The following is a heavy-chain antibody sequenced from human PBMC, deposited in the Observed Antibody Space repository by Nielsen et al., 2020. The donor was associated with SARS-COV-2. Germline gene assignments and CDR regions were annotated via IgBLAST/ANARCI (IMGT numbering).Heavy chain of an antibody. CDR3: AAGYCDSSTCYPADY. D-gene: IGHD2-2*01. Sequence: SETLSLTCTVSGGSISSYYWSWIRQPPGKGLEWIGYSYQNGSTSYNPSVKSRLTISVDRSKNQFSLKLTSVTAADTAVYYCAAGYCDSSTCYPADYWGQGTLVTVSS. J-gene: IGHJ4*02. CDR2: SYQNGST. V-gene: IGHV4-59*12. CDR1: GGSISSYY.